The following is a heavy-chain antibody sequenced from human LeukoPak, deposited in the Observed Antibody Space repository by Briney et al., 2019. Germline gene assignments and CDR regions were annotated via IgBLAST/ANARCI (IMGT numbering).Heavy chain of an antibody. D-gene: IGHD1-7*01. CDR2: INPNSGGT. V-gene: IGHV1-2*02. Sequence: ASVTVSCKASGYTFTGYYMHWVRQAPGQGLEGMGWINPNSGGTNYAQKFQGRVTMTRDTSISTAYMELSRLRSDDTAVYYCARVYNWNYVDWFDPWGQGTLVTVSS. CDR3: ARVYNWNYVDWFDP. J-gene: IGHJ5*02. CDR1: GYTFTGYY.